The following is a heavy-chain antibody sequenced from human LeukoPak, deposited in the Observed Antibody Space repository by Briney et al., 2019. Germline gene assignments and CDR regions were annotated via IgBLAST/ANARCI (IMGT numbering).Heavy chain of an antibody. CDR2: IYYSGST. Sequence: SETLSLTCTVSGVSISSYYWSWIRQPPGKGLEWIGYIYYSGSTNYNPSLNSRAIISVDTSKNPYSLKLSSVPAADTAVYYCARHFDPADASPWFGAYYYYGMDVWGQGTTVTVSS. J-gene: IGHJ6*02. CDR1: GVSISSYY. D-gene: IGHD3-10*01. CDR3: ARHFDPADASPWFGAYYYYGMDV. V-gene: IGHV4-59*08.